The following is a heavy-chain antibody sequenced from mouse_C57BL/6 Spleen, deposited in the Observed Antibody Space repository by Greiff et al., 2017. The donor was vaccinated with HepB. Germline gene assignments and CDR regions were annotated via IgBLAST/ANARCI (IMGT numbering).Heavy chain of an antibody. CDR3: ARPLGGYLDY. D-gene: IGHD1-1*02. Sequence: QVHVKQSGPELVKPGASVKISCKASGYAFSSSWMNWVKQRPGKGLEWIGRIYPGDGDTNYNGKFKGKATLTADKSSSTAYMQLSSLTSEDSAVYFCARPLGGYLDYWGQGTTLTVSS. CDR2: IYPGDGDT. V-gene: IGHV1-82*01. CDR1: GYAFSSSW. J-gene: IGHJ2*01.